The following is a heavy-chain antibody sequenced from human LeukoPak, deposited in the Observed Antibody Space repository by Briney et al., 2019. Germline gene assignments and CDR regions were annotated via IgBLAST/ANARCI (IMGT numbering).Heavy chain of an antibody. D-gene: IGHD5-18*01. Sequence: SVKVSCKAYGGTFSTYAISWVRQAPGQGLEWMGGIIPIFGTANYAQKFQGRVTISADEFTRIAYVEVSSLRSEDTAVYYCARDAPSETTMVSAFDIWGQGTMVTVSS. CDR1: GGTFSTYA. J-gene: IGHJ3*02. CDR2: IIPIFGTA. CDR3: ARDAPSETTMVSAFDI. V-gene: IGHV1-69*13.